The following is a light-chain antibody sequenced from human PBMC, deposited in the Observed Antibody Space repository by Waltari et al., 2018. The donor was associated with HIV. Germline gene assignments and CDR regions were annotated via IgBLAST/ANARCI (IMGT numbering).Light chain of an antibody. CDR2: WAS. Sequence: DIVMTQSPDSRAVSLGERVTINCNSSPSLLYSSSTKNSLVWYQQKPGQPPKLLIYWASTRDSGVPERFSGSGSGTDFTLTISSLQAADVAVYYCQQHYTSPHTFGQGTKLEIK. J-gene: IGKJ2*01. V-gene: IGKV4-1*01. CDR3: QQHYTSPHT. CDR1: PSLLYSSSTKNS.